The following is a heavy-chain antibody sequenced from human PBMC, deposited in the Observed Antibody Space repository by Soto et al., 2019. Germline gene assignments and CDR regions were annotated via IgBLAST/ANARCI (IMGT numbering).Heavy chain of an antibody. CDR2: INAGIGST. CDR1: GYTFTSYT. D-gene: IGHD3-22*01. CDR3: ARGPAGYYDSTGYYPYYFDY. V-gene: IGHV1-3*01. J-gene: IGHJ4*02. Sequence: ASVKVSCKASGYTFTSYTMHWVRQAPGQRLEWMGWINAGIGSTKYSQNFQDRVTITRDASASTAYMELSSLRSEDTAVYYCARGPAGYYDSTGYYPYYFDYWGRGTLVTVSS.